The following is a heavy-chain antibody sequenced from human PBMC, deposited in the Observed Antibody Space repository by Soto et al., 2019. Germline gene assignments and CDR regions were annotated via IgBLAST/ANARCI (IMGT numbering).Heavy chain of an antibody. CDR1: GYGFTIYG. V-gene: IGHV1-18*01. D-gene: IGHD6-25*01. J-gene: IGHJ4*02. Sequence: QVQLVQSEAEVKKPGASVKVSCKASGYGFTIYGISWVQQAPGQGLEWMGWISPYSGNTRYPENLQGRVTMTTDTSTSTAYMELRSLRSDDTAVYYCAREMWTRSGPQNFFDYWGQGALVTVSS. CDR2: ISPYSGNT. CDR3: AREMWTRSGPQNFFDY.